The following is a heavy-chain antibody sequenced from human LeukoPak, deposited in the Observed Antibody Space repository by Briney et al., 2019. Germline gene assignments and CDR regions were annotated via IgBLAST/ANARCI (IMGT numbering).Heavy chain of an antibody. CDR2: ISSSSSTI. V-gene: IGHV3-48*01. CDR3: AIYQLPYFDY. J-gene: IGHJ4*02. D-gene: IGHD2-2*01. Sequence: PGGSLRLSCAASGFTFSSYSMNWVRQAPGKGLEWVSYISSSSSTIYYADSVKGRFTISRDNAKNSLYLQMNSLRAEDTAVYYRAIYQLPYFDYWGQGTLVTVSS. CDR1: GFTFSSYS.